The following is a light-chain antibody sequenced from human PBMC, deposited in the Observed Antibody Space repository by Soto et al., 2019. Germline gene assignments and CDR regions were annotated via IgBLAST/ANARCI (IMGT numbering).Light chain of an antibody. CDR1: QSISSY. V-gene: IGKV1-39*01. CDR2: AAS. CDR3: QQSYSTPFYI. Sequence: DIRMTQSPSSLSAAVGDRVTITCRASQSISSYLNWYQQKPGKAPKLLIYAASSLQSGVPSRFSGSGSGTDFTLTISSLQPEDFATYYCQQSYSTPFYIFGQGTKLEIK. J-gene: IGKJ2*01.